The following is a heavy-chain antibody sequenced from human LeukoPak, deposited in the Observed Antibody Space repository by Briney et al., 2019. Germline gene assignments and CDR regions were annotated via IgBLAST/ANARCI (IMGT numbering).Heavy chain of an antibody. CDR3: AREIHGRFDY. D-gene: IGHD2-15*01. CDR1: GYTFTSYG. Sequence: ASVKVSCKASGYTFTSYGISWVRLPPGQGPESMGWINTYNGNTNYALQFQGRVTMTTDTSTSTAYLELKSPGSDDPAIYYCAREIHGRFDYWGQGTLVTVSS. V-gene: IGHV1-18*01. CDR2: INTYNGNT. J-gene: IGHJ4*02.